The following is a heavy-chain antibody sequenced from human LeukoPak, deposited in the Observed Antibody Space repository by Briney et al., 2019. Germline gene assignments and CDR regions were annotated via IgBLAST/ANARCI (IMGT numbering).Heavy chain of an antibody. CDR2: ISYDGSNK. J-gene: IGHJ4*02. V-gene: IGHV3-30*18. Sequence: GGSLRLSCAASGFTFSSYGMHWVRQAPGKGLEWVAVISYDGSNKYYADSVKGRFTISRDNSKNTLYLQMNSLRAEDTAVYYCAKDRRFYDGSGYYYGNALDYWGQGTLVAVSS. D-gene: IGHD3-22*01. CDR1: GFTFSSYG. CDR3: AKDRRFYDGSGYYYGNALDY.